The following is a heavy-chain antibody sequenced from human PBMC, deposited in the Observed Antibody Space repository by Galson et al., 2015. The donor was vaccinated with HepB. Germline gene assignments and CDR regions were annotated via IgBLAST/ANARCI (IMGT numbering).Heavy chain of an antibody. V-gene: IGHV5-51*03. CDR2: IFPDDSDT. CDR1: GYYFPTWW. D-gene: IGHD2/OR15-2a*01. Sequence: QSGAEVKKSGESLTVSCKGSGYYFPTWWIGWVRQSPGKGLEWMGIIFPDDSDTRYSPSFQGQVTMSADRSINTAYLQWSSLKASDTAMYYCARRRFDSSTTYNFDYWGPGTLVTVSS. J-gene: IGHJ4*02. CDR3: ARRRFDSSTTYNFDY.